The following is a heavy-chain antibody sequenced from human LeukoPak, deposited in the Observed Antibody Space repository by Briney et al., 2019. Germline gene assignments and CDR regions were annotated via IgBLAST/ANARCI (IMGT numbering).Heavy chain of an antibody. CDR1: GFTFSNAW. CDR3: ARDDPRHCHGGDCYHNWFDP. D-gene: IGHD2-21*02. V-gene: IGHV3-15*01. CDR2: IKNKADAGTA. Sequence: GGSLRLSCAASGFTFSNAWMSWVRQAPGQGLEWVGRIKNKADAGTAEYAAPVKGRFTMSRDNSKNTLYLQMNSLRAEDTAVYYCARDDPRHCHGGDCYHNWFDPWGQGTLVTVSS. J-gene: IGHJ5*02.